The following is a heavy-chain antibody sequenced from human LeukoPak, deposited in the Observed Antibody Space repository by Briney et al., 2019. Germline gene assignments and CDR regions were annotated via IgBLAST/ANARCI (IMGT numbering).Heavy chain of an antibody. J-gene: IGHJ6*02. Sequence: SETLSLTCTVSGGSISNYWSWIRQPPGKELEWIGYIHYSGSTNYNPSLKSRVTMSLDTSKNQFSLKLSSVTAADTAVYYCARYQRNNDYLLDVWGQGTTVTVSS. D-gene: IGHD2-2*01. CDR1: GGSISNY. CDR2: IHYSGST. V-gene: IGHV4-59*01. CDR3: ARYQRNNDYLLDV.